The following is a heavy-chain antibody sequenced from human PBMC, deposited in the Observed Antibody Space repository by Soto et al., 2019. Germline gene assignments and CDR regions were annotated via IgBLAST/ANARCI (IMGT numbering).Heavy chain of an antibody. CDR2: IWHDGGNK. J-gene: IGHJ4*02. CDR3: ARDGDVNTGFGKDY. CDR1: GFTFSSYG. D-gene: IGHD3-16*01. Sequence: GGSLRLSCAGSGFTFSSYGMHRVRQAPGKGLEWVAFIWHDGGNKFYAESVKGRFTISRDNSKNTLYLQMTSLSAEDTAMYYCARDGDVNTGFGKDYWGQGTLVTVSS. V-gene: IGHV3-33*08.